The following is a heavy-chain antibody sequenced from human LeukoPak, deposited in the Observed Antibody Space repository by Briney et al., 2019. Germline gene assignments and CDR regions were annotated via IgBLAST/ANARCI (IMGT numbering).Heavy chain of an antibody. J-gene: IGHJ4*02. CDR1: GDSVSTNNAA. CDR2: TQYRSERSF. Sequence: SQTLSLTCAISGDSVSTNNAAWNWIRQSPSRGLEWLGRTQYRSERSFDYALSMRGRITVNPHTSKNQFSLQLSSVTPEDTAVYYCARESLERRFDYWGQGILVTVSS. V-gene: IGHV6-1*01. CDR3: ARESLERRFDY. D-gene: IGHD5-24*01.